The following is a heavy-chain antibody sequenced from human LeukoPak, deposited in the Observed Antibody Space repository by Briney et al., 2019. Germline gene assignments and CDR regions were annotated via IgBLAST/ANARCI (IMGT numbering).Heavy chain of an antibody. D-gene: IGHD3-3*01. V-gene: IGHV3-30*04. CDR3: ARGDFGVVITYSWFDP. CDR2: ISNDGSNK. J-gene: IGHJ5*02. Sequence: GGSLRLSCAASGLTFSEYTIHWVRQAPGKGLEWVAVISNDGSNKYYADSVKGRFTISRDNSKNTLYLQMDSLRAEDTAVYYCARGDFGVVITYSWFDPWGQGTLVTVSS. CDR1: GLTFSEYT.